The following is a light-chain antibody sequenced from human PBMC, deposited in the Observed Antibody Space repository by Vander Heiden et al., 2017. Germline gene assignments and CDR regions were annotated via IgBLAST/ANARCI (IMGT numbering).Light chain of an antibody. V-gene: IGKV1-5*03. CDR3: QQYNSYSRT. J-gene: IGKJ1*01. CDR1: QSISSW. CDR2: KAS. Sequence: DIQMTQSPSTLSASGGERVPLACRASQSISSWLAWYQQKPGKAPKLLIYKASILESGVPSRFSGSGSGTEFTLTISSLQPDDFATYYCQQYNSYSRTFGQGTKVEIK.